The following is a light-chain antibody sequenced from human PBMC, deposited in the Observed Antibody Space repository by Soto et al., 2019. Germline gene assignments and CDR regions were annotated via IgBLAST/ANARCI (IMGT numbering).Light chain of an antibody. Sequence: EIVLTQSPGTLSLSPGERATLSCRASQSVSSNNLAWYQQRPGQAPRVVIYGASTRATGIPDRFSASGSGTDFSLTISRLEPEDFAVYYCQQYGTSPWTFGQGTKVDIK. CDR1: QSVSSNN. J-gene: IGKJ1*01. V-gene: IGKV3-20*01. CDR2: GAS. CDR3: QQYGTSPWT.